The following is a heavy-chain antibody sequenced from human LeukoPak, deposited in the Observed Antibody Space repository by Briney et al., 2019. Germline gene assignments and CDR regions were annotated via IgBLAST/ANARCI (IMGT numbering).Heavy chain of an antibody. V-gene: IGHV3-9*03. J-gene: IGHJ4*02. D-gene: IGHD3-22*01. CDR2: ISWNSVNI. CDR1: GFTLDDYA. Sequence: PGRPLRLSCAASGFTLDDYAMHWVRQAPGKGLEWVSGISWNSVNIGYADSVKGRFPISRDNAKNSLYLQMNSLRAEDMALYYCAKGTMIVVAVGDYFDYWGQGTLVTVSS. CDR3: AKGTMIVVAVGDYFDY.